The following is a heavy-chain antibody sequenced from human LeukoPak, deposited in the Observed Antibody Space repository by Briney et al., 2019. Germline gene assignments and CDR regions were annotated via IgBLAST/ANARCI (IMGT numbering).Heavy chain of an antibody. CDR1: GGSISSYY. CDR3: ARDSDCSSTSCYGMDV. J-gene: IGHJ6*02. Sequence: PSETLSLTCTVSGGSISSYYWSWIRRPAGKGLEWIGRIYTSGSTNYNPSLKSRVTMSVDTSKNQFSLKLSSVTAADTAVYYCARDSDCSSTSCYGMDVWGQGTTVTVSS. D-gene: IGHD2-2*01. V-gene: IGHV4-4*07. CDR2: IYTSGST.